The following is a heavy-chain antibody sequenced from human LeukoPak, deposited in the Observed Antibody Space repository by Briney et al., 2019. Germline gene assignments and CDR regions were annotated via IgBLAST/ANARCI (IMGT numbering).Heavy chain of an antibody. CDR3: ARLLTGYYGSGSYIWFDP. Sequence: SETLSLTCTVSGGSISSYYWSWIRQPPGKGLEWIGYIYYSGSTNYNPSLKSRVTISVDTSKNQFSLKLSSVTAADMAVYYCARLLTGYYGSGSYIWFDPWGQGTLVTVSS. CDR2: IYYSGST. J-gene: IGHJ5*02. D-gene: IGHD3-10*01. V-gene: IGHV4-59*08. CDR1: GGSISSYY.